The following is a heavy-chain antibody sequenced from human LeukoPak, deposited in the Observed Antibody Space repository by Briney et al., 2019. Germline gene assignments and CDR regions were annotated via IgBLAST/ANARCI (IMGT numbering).Heavy chain of an antibody. D-gene: IGHD4-23*01. CDR3: ARDPYTVGGFDY. CDR1: GGSISSSSYY. J-gene: IGHJ4*02. Sequence: PSETLSLTCTVSGGSISSSSYYWGWIRQPPGKGLEWIGSIYYSGSTYYNPSLKSRVTISVDTSKNQFSLKLSSVTAADTAVYYCARDPYTVGGFDYWGQGTLVTVSS. V-gene: IGHV4-39*07. CDR2: IYYSGST.